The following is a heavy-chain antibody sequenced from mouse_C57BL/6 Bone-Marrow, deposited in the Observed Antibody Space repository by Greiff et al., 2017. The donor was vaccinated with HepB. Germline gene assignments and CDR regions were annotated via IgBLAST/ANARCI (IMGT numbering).Heavy chain of an antibody. CDR3: AREGNLAWFAY. J-gene: IGHJ3*01. V-gene: IGHV5-4*01. CDR1: GFTFSSYA. CDR2: ISDGGSYT. D-gene: IGHD2-1*01. Sequence: EVHLVESGGGLVQPGESLKLSCAASGFTFSSYAMSWVRQTPEKRLEWVATISDGGSYTYYPDNVKGRFTISRDNAKNNLYLQMSHLKSEDTAMYYCAREGNLAWFAYWGQGTLVTVSA.